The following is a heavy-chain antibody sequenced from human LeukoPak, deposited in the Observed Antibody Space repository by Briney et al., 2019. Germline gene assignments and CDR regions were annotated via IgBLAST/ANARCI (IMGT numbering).Heavy chain of an antibody. Sequence: GGSLRLSCAASGFTFSRFPMHWVHQAPGKGLEYVSAISSDGGTTYYANSVRGRFTISRDNSRNTLYLQMGSLRPEDMAMYYCAREVAYYDYWGQGTLVTVSS. V-gene: IGHV3-64*01. CDR1: GFTFSRFP. D-gene: IGHD2-15*01. CDR2: ISSDGGTT. J-gene: IGHJ4*02. CDR3: AREVAYYDY.